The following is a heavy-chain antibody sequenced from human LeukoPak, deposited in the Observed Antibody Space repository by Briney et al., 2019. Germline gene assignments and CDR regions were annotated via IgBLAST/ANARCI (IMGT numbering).Heavy chain of an antibody. CDR3: AKGDPEWIGTRLDY. CDR2: IRYDGSNK. V-gene: IGHV3-30*02. D-gene: IGHD3-3*01. Sequence: PGGSLRLSCAASGFTFSSYGMHWVRQAPGKGLEWVAFIRYDGSNKYYADSVKGRFTISRDNSKNTLYLQMNSLRAEDTAVYYCAKGDPEWIGTRLDYWGQGTLVTVSS. CDR1: GFTFSSYG. J-gene: IGHJ4*02.